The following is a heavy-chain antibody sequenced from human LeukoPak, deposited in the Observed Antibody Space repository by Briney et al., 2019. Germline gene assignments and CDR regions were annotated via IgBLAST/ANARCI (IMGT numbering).Heavy chain of an antibody. J-gene: IGHJ4*02. V-gene: IGHV3-9*01. Sequence: PGWSLRLSCAASGFTFDDYAMHWVRQAPGKGLEWVSGISWNSGSIGYADSVKGRFTISRDNAKNSLYLQMNSLRAEDTALYYCAKTHYYDSSGYYFDYWGQGTLVTVSS. CDR3: AKTHYYDSSGYYFDY. CDR2: ISWNSGSI. D-gene: IGHD3-22*01. CDR1: GFTFDDYA.